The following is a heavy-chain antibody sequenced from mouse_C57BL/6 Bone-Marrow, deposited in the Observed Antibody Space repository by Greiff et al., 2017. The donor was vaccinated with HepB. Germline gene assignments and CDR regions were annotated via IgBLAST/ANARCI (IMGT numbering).Heavy chain of an antibody. CDR3: ARWNWDGVAY. Sequence: VQLQQPGAELVKPGASVKLSCKASGYTFTSYWMQWVKQRPGQGLEWIGEIDPSDSYTNYNQKFKGKATLTVDTSSSTAYMQLSSLTSEDSAVYYCARWNWDGVAYWGQGTLVTVSA. CDR1: GYTFTSYW. J-gene: IGHJ3*01. V-gene: IGHV1-50*01. CDR2: IDPSDSYT. D-gene: IGHD4-1*01.